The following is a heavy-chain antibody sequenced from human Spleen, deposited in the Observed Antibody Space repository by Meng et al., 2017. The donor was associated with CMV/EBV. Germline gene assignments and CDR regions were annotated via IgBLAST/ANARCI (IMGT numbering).Heavy chain of an antibody. CDR3: AKRGIFGVYIMDV. Sequence: GGSLRLSCAASGFTFSNYGMHWVRQAPGKGLEWVAVIWYDGSNKYYADSVKGRFTISRDNSQNTVYLQMNSLRDEDTGVYYCAKRGIFGVYIMDVWGRGTTVTVSS. V-gene: IGHV3-33*06. D-gene: IGHD3-3*01. CDR2: IWYDGSNK. J-gene: IGHJ6*02. CDR1: GFTFSNYG.